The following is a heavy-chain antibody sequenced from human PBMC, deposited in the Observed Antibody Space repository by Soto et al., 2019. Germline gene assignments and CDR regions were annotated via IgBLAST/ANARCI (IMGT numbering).Heavy chain of an antibody. CDR1: GFPFSSYA. Sequence: EVHLLESGGGLVQPGGSLRLSCAASGFPFSSYAMTWVRQAPGKGLKWVSSLSDSGGSTYYADSVKGRFTISRDNSKNTLYLQINSLRAEDTALYYCLKDAYSGYGNFDYWGQGTLVTVSS. J-gene: IGHJ4*02. CDR3: LKDAYSGYGNFDY. CDR2: LSDSGGST. V-gene: IGHV3-23*01. D-gene: IGHD5-12*01.